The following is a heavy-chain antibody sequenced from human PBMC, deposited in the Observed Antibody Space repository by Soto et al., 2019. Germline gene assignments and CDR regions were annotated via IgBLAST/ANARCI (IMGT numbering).Heavy chain of an antibody. CDR3: ARVGETGYYYYGMDV. Sequence: ASGKVSCKASGYTFTSYGISWVRQAPGQGLEWMGWISAYNGNTNYAQKLQGRVTMTTDTSTSTAYMELNSLRAEDTAVYYCARVGETGYYYYGMDVWGQGTTVTVSS. CDR1: GYTFTSYG. J-gene: IGHJ6*02. CDR2: ISAYNGNT. V-gene: IGHV1-18*01.